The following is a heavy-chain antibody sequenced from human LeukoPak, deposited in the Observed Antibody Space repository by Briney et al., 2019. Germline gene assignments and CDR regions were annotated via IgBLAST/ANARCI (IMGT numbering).Heavy chain of an antibody. V-gene: IGHV3-13*03. CDR2: IGTAGDT. Sequence: GGSLRLSCAACGFTFSSYDMHWVRQATGKGLEWVSAIGTAGDTYYPGSVKGQFTISRENAKNSLYLQMNSLRAEDTAVYYCASATVTTYYYYYYMDVWGKGTTVTVSS. CDR3: ASATVTTYYYYYYMDV. D-gene: IGHD4-17*01. CDR1: GFTFSSYD. J-gene: IGHJ6*03.